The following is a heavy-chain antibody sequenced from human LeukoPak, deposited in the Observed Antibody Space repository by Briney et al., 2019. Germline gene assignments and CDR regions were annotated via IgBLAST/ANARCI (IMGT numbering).Heavy chain of an antibody. CDR1: GFSFSSYS. Sequence: GGSLTLSCVASGFSFSSYSMNWVSQAAGKGLEWVSSISSSSSYIIYADSVKGRFTISRDNAKNSLYLQMNSLRAEDTAVYYCARAGDYLYYFDYWGQGSLVTVSS. CDR2: ISSSSSYI. D-gene: IGHD4-17*01. CDR3: ARAGDYLYYFDY. J-gene: IGHJ4*02. V-gene: IGHV3-21*01.